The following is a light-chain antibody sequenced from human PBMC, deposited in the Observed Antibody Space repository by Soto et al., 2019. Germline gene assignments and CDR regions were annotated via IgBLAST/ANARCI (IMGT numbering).Light chain of an antibody. V-gene: IGKV1-12*01. Sequence: DIQMTQDPSSVAASVEYRITITCPTRQDIGGRLDWFKQKIGKAAQLLIQAESILQSGVPSRFCGSWSGTVFILSINTLQPEDFASYFCLQVYSFPRASGLGTKVDIK. CDR3: LQVYSFPRA. CDR1: QDIGGR. CDR2: AES. J-gene: IGKJ1*01.